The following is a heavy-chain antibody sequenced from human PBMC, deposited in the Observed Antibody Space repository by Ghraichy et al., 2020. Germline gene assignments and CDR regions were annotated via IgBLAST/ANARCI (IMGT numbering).Heavy chain of an antibody. CDR3: ARDIAVAGTAIVYYGMDV. D-gene: IGHD6-19*01. Sequence: ASVKVSCKASGYTFTGYYMHWVRQAPGQGLEWMGWINPNSGGTNYAQKFQGWVTMTRDTSISTAYMELSRLRSDDTAVYYCARDIAVAGTAIVYYGMDVWGQGTTVTVSS. V-gene: IGHV1-2*04. J-gene: IGHJ6*02. CDR1: GYTFTGYY. CDR2: INPNSGGT.